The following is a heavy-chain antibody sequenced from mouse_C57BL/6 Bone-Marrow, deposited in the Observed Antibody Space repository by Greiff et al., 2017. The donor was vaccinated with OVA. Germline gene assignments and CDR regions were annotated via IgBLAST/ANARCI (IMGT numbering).Heavy chain of an antibody. J-gene: IGHJ3*01. CDR1: GYAFSSYW. Sequence: QVQLQQSGAELVKPGASVKISCKASGYAFSSYWLTWVKQRPGKGLEWIGQIYPGDGDTNYNGKFKGKATLTADKSSSTAYMQLSSLDSEDSAVYFCAREGIYYDPFAYWGQGTLVTVSA. D-gene: IGHD2-4*01. CDR2: IYPGDGDT. V-gene: IGHV1-80*01. CDR3: AREGIYYDPFAY.